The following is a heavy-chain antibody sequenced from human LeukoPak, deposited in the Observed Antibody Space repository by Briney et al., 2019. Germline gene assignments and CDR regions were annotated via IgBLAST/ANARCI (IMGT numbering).Heavy chain of an antibody. Sequence: GASVKVSCKASGYTFTSYGISWVRQAPGQGLEWMGWISAYNGSTNYAQKLQGRVTMTTDTSTSTAYMELRSLRSDDTAVYYCARVRRYCSSTSCYAPLFDYWGQGTLVTVSS. J-gene: IGHJ4*02. D-gene: IGHD2-2*01. CDR3: ARVRRYCSSTSCYAPLFDY. CDR2: ISAYNGST. V-gene: IGHV1-18*01. CDR1: GYTFTSYG.